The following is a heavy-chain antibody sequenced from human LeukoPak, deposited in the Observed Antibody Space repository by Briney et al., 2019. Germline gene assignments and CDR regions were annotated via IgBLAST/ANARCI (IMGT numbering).Heavy chain of an antibody. Sequence: ASVKVSCKASGYTFTSYGISWVRQAPGQGLEWMGWISAYNGNTNYAQKLQGRVTMTTDTSTSTAYMELSSLRSEDTAVYYCARDSSGWRGPNYYYYYMDVWGKGTTVTVSS. CDR1: GYTFTSYG. V-gene: IGHV1-18*01. J-gene: IGHJ6*03. CDR2: ISAYNGNT. D-gene: IGHD6-25*01. CDR3: ARDSSGWRGPNYYYYYMDV.